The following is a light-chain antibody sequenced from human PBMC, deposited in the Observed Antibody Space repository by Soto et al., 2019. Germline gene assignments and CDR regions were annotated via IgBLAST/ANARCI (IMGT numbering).Light chain of an antibody. CDR3: SSYTSSSTRV. J-gene: IGLJ1*01. Sequence: QSALTQPASVSGSPGQSITISCTGTSSDVGSYNLVSWYQQHPSKAPKLMIYEVSNRPSGVSNRFSGSKSGNTASLTISGLQAEDEADYYCSSYTSSSTRVFGTGTKVTVL. CDR2: EVS. V-gene: IGLV2-14*02. CDR1: SSDVGSYNL.